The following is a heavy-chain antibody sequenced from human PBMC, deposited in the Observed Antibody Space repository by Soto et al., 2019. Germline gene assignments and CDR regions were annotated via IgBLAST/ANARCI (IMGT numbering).Heavy chain of an antibody. CDR2: IYSGGTI. J-gene: IGHJ4*02. D-gene: IGHD3-10*01. CDR3: AKTLWFGELSPMRYFDY. V-gene: IGHV3-66*01. CDR1: GFSVSSNY. Sequence: GGSLRLSCAASGFSVSSNYMSWVRQAPGKGLEWVSIIYSGGTIYYADSVKGRFTISRDNSENTLYLQMNSLRAEDTAVYYCAKTLWFGELSPMRYFDYWGQGPLVTVSS.